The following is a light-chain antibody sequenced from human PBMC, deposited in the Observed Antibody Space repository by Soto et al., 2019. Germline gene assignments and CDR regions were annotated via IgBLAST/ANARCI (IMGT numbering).Light chain of an antibody. CDR1: ESISTW. J-gene: IGKJ2*01. V-gene: IGKV1-5*01. CDR2: GAS. Sequence: DIQMTHSPSTLSASVGDRVTITCRASESISTWLAWYQQKPGKSPKLLIYGASNLERGAPSRFSGSGSGTEFTLTISRLQPDDFAAYYCQQYNSFSYTFGPGTKVDIK. CDR3: QQYNSFSYT.